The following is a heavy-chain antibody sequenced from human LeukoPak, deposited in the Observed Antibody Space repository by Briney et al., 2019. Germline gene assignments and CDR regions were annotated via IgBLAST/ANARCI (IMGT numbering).Heavy chain of an antibody. CDR3: AKGPVAIRFLERNKYYFDY. V-gene: IGHV3-23*01. CDR1: GFTFSSYA. Sequence: GGSLRLSCAASGFTFSSYAMSWVRQAPGKGLEWVSAISGSGGSTYYADSVKGRFTISRDNSKNTLYLQMNSLRAEDTAVYYCAKGPVAIRFLERNKYYFDYWGQGTLVTVSS. CDR2: ISGSGGST. D-gene: IGHD3-3*01. J-gene: IGHJ4*02.